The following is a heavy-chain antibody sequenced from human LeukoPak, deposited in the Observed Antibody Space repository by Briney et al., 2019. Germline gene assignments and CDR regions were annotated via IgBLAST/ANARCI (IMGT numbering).Heavy chain of an antibody. Sequence: SETLSLTCTVSGGSISSSNYYWGWIRQPPGKGLEWIGSMYYSGSTYYNPSLKSRVTISVDTSKNQFSLKLSSVTAADTAVYYCASYYYDSSGYYYFDYWGQGTLVTVSS. CDR3: ASYYYDSSGYYYFDY. J-gene: IGHJ4*02. D-gene: IGHD3-22*01. CDR1: GGSISSSNYY. V-gene: IGHV4-39*01. CDR2: MYYSGST.